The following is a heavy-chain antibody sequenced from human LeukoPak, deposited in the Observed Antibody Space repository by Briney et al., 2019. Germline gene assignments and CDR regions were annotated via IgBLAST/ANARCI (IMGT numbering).Heavy chain of an antibody. CDR1: GYSFTNYW. CDR3: ARAPAYCSSTSCPPRC. V-gene: IGHV5-51*01. D-gene: IGHD2-2*01. Sequence: GESLKISCKGSGYSFTNYWIGWVRQMPGKGLEWMGIIYPGDSDTRYSPSFQGQVTISADKSISTAYLQWSSLKASDTVMYYCARAPAYCSSTSCPPRCWGQGTLVTVSS. CDR2: IYPGDSDT. J-gene: IGHJ4*02.